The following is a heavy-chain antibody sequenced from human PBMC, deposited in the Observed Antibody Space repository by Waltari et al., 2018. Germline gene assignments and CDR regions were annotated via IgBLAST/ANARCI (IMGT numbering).Heavy chain of an antibody. CDR3: ARDLSSGEGY. D-gene: IGHD3-22*01. V-gene: IGHV4-61*09. Sequence: QVQLQESGPGLVKPSQTLSLTCTVSGGSISSGSYYWSWIRQPAGKGLEWIGYIYTSWSTNYNPSLKSRVTISVDTSKNQFSLKLSSVTAADTAVYYCARDLSSGEGYWGQGTLVTVSS. CDR2: IYTSWST. J-gene: IGHJ4*02. CDR1: GGSISSGSYY.